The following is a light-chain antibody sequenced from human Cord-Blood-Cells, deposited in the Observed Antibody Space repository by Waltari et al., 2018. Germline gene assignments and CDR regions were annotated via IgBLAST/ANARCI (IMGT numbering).Light chain of an antibody. CDR3: SSYTSSSTYVV. J-gene: IGLJ2*01. V-gene: IGLV2-14*01. CDR2: DVS. Sequence: QSALTQPASVSGSPGQSSTISCTGTRRDVGAYNYVSCYQQHPGKAPKLMIYDVSNRPSGVSNRFSGSKSGNTASLTISGLQAEDEADYYCSSYTSSSTYVVFGGGTKLTVL. CDR1: RRDVGAYNY.